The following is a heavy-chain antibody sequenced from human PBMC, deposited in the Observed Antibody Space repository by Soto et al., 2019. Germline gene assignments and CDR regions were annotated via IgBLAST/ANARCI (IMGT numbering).Heavy chain of an antibody. CDR1: GDMFRNSA. Sequence: SVKVSCKASGDMFRNSAFTWVRQAPGQGLEWMGVTIPLFRRTNVAQNFQGRITFTADESTSNIYMELSSLTSEDTAVYYCARARLSNGDPNIYFFYGLDVWGQGTTVTVPS. CDR3: ARARLSNGDPNIYFFYGLDV. D-gene: IGHD6-6*01. J-gene: IGHJ6*02. CDR2: TIPLFRRT. V-gene: IGHV1-69*13.